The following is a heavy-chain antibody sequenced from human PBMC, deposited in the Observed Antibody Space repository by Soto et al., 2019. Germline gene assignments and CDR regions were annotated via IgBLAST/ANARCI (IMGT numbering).Heavy chain of an antibody. D-gene: IGHD2-8*01. V-gene: IGHV5-51*01. Sequence: PGESLKISGKGSGYSFTNYCIGWVRQMPWKGLEWMGIIFPGDSDTRYSPSFQGQVTISADKSISTAYLQWSSLKASDTDMYYCARRGGYCNNGVCYINYYYGMDVWGQGPTVTVSS. CDR2: IFPGDSDT. J-gene: IGHJ6*02. CDR1: GYSFTNYC. CDR3: ARRGGYCNNGVCYINYYYGMDV.